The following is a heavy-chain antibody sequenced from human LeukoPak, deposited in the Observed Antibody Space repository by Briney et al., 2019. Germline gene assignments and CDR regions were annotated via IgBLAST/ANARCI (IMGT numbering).Heavy chain of an antibody. Sequence: GGSLSLSCAASGFTFSSYSMNWVRQAPGKGLEWVSSISSSSSYIYYADSVKGRFTISRDNAKNSLYLQMNSLRAEDTAVYYCAREAPNSNDDMYYFDYWGQGTLVTVSS. J-gene: IGHJ4*02. CDR3: AREAPNSNDDMYYFDY. CDR1: GFTFSSYS. CDR2: ISSSSSYI. V-gene: IGHV3-21*01. D-gene: IGHD1-1*01.